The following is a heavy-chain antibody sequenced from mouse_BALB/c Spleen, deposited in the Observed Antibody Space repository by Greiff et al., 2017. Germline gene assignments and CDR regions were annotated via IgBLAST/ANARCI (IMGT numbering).Heavy chain of an antibody. Sequence: EVQVVESGGGLVQPGGSLKLSCAASGFTFSSYGMSWVRQTPDKRLELVATINSNGGSTYYPDSVKGRFTISRDNAKNTLYLQMSSLKSEDTAMYYCAREAVVEENWYFDVWGAGTTVTVSS. D-gene: IGHD1-1*01. CDR3: AREAVVEENWYFDV. V-gene: IGHV5-6-3*01. J-gene: IGHJ1*01. CDR1: GFTFSSYG. CDR2: INSNGGST.